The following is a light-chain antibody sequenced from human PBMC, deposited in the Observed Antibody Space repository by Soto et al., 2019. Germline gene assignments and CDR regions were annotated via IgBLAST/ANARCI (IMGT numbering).Light chain of an antibody. CDR1: QSISSW. V-gene: IGKV1-5*03. J-gene: IGKJ2*01. CDR2: KAS. Sequence: DIPMTQSPSTLSASVGDRVTITCRASQSISSWLAWYQQKPGKAPKLLIYKASSLESWVPSRFSGSGSGTEFTLTISSLQPDDFATYYCQQYNSYSGDTFGQGTKLEIK. CDR3: QQYNSYSGDT.